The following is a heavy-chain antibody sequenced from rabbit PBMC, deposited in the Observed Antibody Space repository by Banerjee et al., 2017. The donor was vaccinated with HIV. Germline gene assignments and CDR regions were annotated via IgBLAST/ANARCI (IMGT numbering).Heavy chain of an antibody. CDR3: ARDNVGSSYNYFNL. CDR1: GFDFSSYY. CDR2: IDPLFGST. J-gene: IGHJ4*01. V-gene: IGHV1S7*01. D-gene: IGHD8-1*01. Sequence: QLKESGGGLVQPGGSLTLSCKASGFDFSSYYMSWVRQAPGKGLEWIGYIDPLFGSTYYANWVNGRFTISSHNAQNTLYLQLNSLTAADTATYFCARDNVGSSYNYFNLWGPGTLVTVS.